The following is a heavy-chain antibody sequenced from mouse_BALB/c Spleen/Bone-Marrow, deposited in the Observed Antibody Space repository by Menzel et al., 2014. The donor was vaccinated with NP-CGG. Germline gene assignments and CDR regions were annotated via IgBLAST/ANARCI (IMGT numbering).Heavy chain of an antibody. CDR1: GFSLTFYG. CDR3: ARNVIKRGAMDY. Sequence: QVQLQQSGPGLVQPSQSLSIPCTVSGFSLTFYGIHWVRQSPGKGLEWLGVIWSGGSTDYNAAFISRLSISKDNSKSQVFFKMNSLQANDTAIYYCARNVIKRGAMDYWGQGTSVTVSS. V-gene: IGHV2-2*02. D-gene: IGHD2-4*01. J-gene: IGHJ4*01. CDR2: IWSGGST.